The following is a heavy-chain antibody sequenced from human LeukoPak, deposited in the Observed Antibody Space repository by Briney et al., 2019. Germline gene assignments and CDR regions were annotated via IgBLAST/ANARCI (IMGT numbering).Heavy chain of an antibody. CDR1: GYSITSGYY. CDR3: AKHNNWSFDY. J-gene: IGHJ4*02. CDR2: IYYSGST. V-gene: IGHV4-38-2*02. D-gene: IGHD1-20*01. Sequence: SETLSLTCTVSGYSITSGYYWGWIRQPPGKGLEWIGSIYYSGSTYYNPSLKSRVTISVDTSKNQFSLKLSSVTAADTAVYYCAKHNNWSFDYWGQGTLVTVSS.